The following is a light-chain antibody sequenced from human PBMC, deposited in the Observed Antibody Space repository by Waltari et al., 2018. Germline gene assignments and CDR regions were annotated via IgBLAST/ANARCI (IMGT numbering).Light chain of an antibody. CDR1: QSISDW. V-gene: IGKV1-5*03. Sequence: DIQMTQSPSTLSASVGDRVTIPCRASQSISDWLAWYQQKPGKAPKLLIYKASTLETGVPSRFSGSGSGTEFTITITSLQPDDFATYSCQHYNSYSSWTFGQGTKVEIK. J-gene: IGKJ1*01. CDR3: QHYNSYSSWT. CDR2: KAS.